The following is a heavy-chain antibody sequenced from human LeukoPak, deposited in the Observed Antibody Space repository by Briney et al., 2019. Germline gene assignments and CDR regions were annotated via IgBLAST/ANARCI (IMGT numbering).Heavy chain of an antibody. D-gene: IGHD6-19*01. J-gene: IGHJ4*02. Sequence: GGSLRLSCAASGFTFLNYAMSWVRQAPGKGLEWVSAISGSGGSTYYADSVKGQFTISRDNSKNTLYLHMNSLRAEDAAVYYCAKEYSSGPRGYFDYWGQGTLVTVSS. CDR2: ISGSGGST. CDR1: GFTFLNYA. V-gene: IGHV3-23*01. CDR3: AKEYSSGPRGYFDY.